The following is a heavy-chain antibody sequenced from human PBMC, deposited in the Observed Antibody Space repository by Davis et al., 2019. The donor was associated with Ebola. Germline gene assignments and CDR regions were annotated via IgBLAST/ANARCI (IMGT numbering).Heavy chain of an antibody. Sequence: GESLKISCAASGFTFSSYWMHWVRQAPGKGLVWVSRINSDGSSTNYADSVKGRFTISRDNAKNTLYLQMNSLRAEDTAVYYCARVVYDFWSGSNWFDPWGQGTLVTVSS. V-gene: IGHV3-74*01. CDR2: INSDGSST. CDR3: ARVVYDFWSGSNWFDP. D-gene: IGHD3-3*01. CDR1: GFTFSSYW. J-gene: IGHJ5*02.